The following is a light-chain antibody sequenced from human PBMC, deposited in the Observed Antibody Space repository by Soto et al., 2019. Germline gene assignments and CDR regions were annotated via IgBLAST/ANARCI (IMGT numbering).Light chain of an antibody. V-gene: IGKV1-39*01. CDR3: QQAYIKPYT. CDR1: QGISTY. Sequence: DIQMTQSPSSLSASVGDRVTITCRTSQGISTYLNWYQQKAGDAPRLLISGASDLENGVPSRFSGSGSGADFTLTINSLRPEDFATYYCQQAYIKPYTFGQGTKLEI. J-gene: IGKJ2*01. CDR2: GAS.